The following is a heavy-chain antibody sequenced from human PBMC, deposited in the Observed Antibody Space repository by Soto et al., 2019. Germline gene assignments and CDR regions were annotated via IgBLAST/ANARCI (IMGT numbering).Heavy chain of an antibody. Sequence: ASVKVSCKASGYTFTSYAMHWVRQAPGQRLEWMGWINAGNGNTKYSQKFQGRVTITRDTSASTAYMELSSLRSEDTAVYYCARAGQQTLVSSDARGFDYWGQRTLVTVSS. CDR2: INAGNGNT. V-gene: IGHV1-3*01. D-gene: IGHD6-13*01. CDR1: GYTFTSYA. J-gene: IGHJ4*02. CDR3: ARAGQQTLVSSDARGFDY.